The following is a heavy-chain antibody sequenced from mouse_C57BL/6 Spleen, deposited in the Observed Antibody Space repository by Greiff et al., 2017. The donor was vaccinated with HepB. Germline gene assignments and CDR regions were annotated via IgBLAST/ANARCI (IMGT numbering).Heavy chain of an antibody. D-gene: IGHD1-1*01. CDR1: GYSFTDYN. CDR3: ARRLITTVVATDAMDY. V-gene: IGHV1-39*01. Sequence: KESGYSFTDYNMNWVKQSNGKSLEWIGVINPNYGTTSYNQKFKGKATLTVDQSSSTAYMQLNSLTSEDSAVYYCARRLITTVVATDAMDYWGQGTSVTVSS. J-gene: IGHJ4*01. CDR2: INPNYGTT.